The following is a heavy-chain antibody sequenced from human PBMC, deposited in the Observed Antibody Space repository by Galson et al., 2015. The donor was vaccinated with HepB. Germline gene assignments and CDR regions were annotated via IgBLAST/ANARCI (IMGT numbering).Heavy chain of an antibody. CDR3: ARVGTVGDNNWFDP. CDR1: GFTFSSYS. Sequence: SLRLSCAASGFTFSSYSMNWVRQAPGKGLEWVSYIGSSGSIIHYADSVKGRFTISRDDAKNSLYLQMNSLRAEDTAVYYCARVGTVGDNNWFDPRGQGTLVTVSS. V-gene: IGHV3-48*01. D-gene: IGHD3-9*01. CDR2: IGSSGSII. J-gene: IGHJ5*02.